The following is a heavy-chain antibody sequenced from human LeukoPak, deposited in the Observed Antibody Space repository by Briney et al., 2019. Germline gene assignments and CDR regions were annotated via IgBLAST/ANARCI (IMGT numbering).Heavy chain of an antibody. CDR1: GYSISSGYY. D-gene: IGHD1-26*01. CDR2: IYHSGST. V-gene: IGHV4-38-2*02. Sequence: SETLSLTCTVSGYSISSGYYWGWIRQPPGKGLEWIGSIYHSGSTFYNPSLKSRLTISVDTSKNQFSLKLSSVTAADTAVYYCVKSGSYYEAFDYWGQGTLVPVSS. J-gene: IGHJ4*02. CDR3: VKSGSYYEAFDY.